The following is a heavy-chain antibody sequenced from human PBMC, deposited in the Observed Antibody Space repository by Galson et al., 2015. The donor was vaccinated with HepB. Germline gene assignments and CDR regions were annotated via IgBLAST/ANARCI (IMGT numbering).Heavy chain of an antibody. Sequence: SVKVSCKASGGTFSSYAISWVRQAPGQGLEWMGGIIPIFGTANYAQKLQGRVTITADKSTSTAYMELSSLRSEDTAVYYCARGPDCSGGSCYLYYFDYWGQGTLVTVSS. D-gene: IGHD2-15*01. V-gene: IGHV1-69*06. J-gene: IGHJ4*02. CDR1: GGTFSSYA. CDR3: ARGPDCSGGSCYLYYFDY. CDR2: IIPIFGTA.